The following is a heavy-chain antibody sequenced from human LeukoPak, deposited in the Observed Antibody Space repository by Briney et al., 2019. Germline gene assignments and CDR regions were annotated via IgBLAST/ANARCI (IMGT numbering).Heavy chain of an antibody. Sequence: ASVKFSCKASGYTFTSYGISWVRQAPGQGLEWMGWISAYNGNTNYAQKLQGRVTMTTDTSTSTAYMELRSLRSDDTAVYYCARGKTYYYDSSGYYFDYWGQGTLVTVSS. CDR2: ISAYNGNT. CDR3: ARGKTYYYDSSGYYFDY. CDR1: GYTFTSYG. V-gene: IGHV1-18*01. J-gene: IGHJ4*02. D-gene: IGHD3-22*01.